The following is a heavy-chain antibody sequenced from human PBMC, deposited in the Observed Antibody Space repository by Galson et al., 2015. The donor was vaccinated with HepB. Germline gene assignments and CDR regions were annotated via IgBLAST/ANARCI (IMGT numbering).Heavy chain of an antibody. CDR3: ARGGGLELLGAFDI. D-gene: IGHD1-7*01. J-gene: IGHJ3*02. CDR2: IKQDGSEK. V-gene: IGHV3-7*03. CDR1: GFTFSSYW. Sequence: SLRLSCAASGFTFSSYWMSWVRQAPGKGLEWVANIKQDGSEKYYVDSVKGRFTTSRDNARNSLYLQMNSLRAEDTAVYYCARGGGLELLGAFDIWGQGTMVPVSS.